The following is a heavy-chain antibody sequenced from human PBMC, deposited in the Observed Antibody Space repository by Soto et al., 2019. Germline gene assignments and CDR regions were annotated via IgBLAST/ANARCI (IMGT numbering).Heavy chain of an antibody. V-gene: IGHV4-34*01. Sequence: SETLSLTCAVYGGSFSGYYWSWIRQPPGKGLEWIGEINHSGSTNYNPSLKSRVTISVDTSKNQFSLKLSSVTAADTAVYYCARGTIIMITFGGVIVPLDDPWGQGTVVTVSS. J-gene: IGHJ5*02. CDR2: INHSGST. CDR3: ARGTIIMITFGGVIVPLDDP. CDR1: GGSFSGYY. D-gene: IGHD3-16*02.